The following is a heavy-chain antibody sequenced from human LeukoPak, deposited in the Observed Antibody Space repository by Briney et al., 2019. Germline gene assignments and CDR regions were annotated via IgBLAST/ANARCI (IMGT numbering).Heavy chain of an antibody. CDR2: IYTSGST. D-gene: IGHD6-19*01. V-gene: IGHV4-4*07. CDR3: AREAAVAGSYDY. CDR1: GGSISSYY. J-gene: IGHJ4*02. Sequence: SETLSLTCTVSGGSISSYYWSWIRQPAGKGLEWIGRIYTSGSTNYNPSLKSRATMSVDTSKNQFSLKLSSVTAADTAVYYCAREAAVAGSYDYWGQGTLVTVSS.